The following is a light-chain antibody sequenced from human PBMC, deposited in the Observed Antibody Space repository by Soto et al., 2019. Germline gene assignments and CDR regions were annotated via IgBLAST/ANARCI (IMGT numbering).Light chain of an antibody. CDR1: QSISSW. Sequence: GDRVTITCRASQSISSWLAWYQQKPGKAPKLLIYDASSLESGVPSRFSGSGSGTEFTLTISSLQPDDFATYYCQQYNTPWTFGLGTKVEIK. V-gene: IGKV1-5*01. CDR3: QQYNTPWT. J-gene: IGKJ1*01. CDR2: DAS.